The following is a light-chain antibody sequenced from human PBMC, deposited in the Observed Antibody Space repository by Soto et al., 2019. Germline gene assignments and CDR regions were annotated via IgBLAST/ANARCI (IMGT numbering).Light chain of an antibody. Sequence: DIQMTQSPSTLAASVGDRFTITCRASQNIRNYVDWYQQIPGKAPRLLXYHASSLESGVPSSFRGSGSGTEFTLTISSLPPDDVEIYYCQHYNSSPWTFGQGTKGDIK. CDR1: QNIRNY. J-gene: IGKJ1*01. CDR3: QHYNSSPWT. V-gene: IGKV1-5*01. CDR2: HAS.